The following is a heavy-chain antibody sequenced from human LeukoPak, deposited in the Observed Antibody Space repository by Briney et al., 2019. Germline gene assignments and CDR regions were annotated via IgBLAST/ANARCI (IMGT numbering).Heavy chain of an antibody. Sequence: KPSETLSLTCAVYGGSFSGYYWSWIRQPPGKGLEWIGEINHSGSTNYNPSLKSRVTISVDTSKYQFSLKLSSVTAADTAVYYCATLAAAGIRYYFDYWGQGTLVTVSS. CDR2: INHSGST. D-gene: IGHD6-13*01. CDR1: GGSFSGYY. V-gene: IGHV4-34*01. CDR3: ATLAAAGIRYYFDY. J-gene: IGHJ4*02.